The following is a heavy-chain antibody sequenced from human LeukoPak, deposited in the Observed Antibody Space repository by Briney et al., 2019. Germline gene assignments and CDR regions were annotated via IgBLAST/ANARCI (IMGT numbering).Heavy chain of an antibody. Sequence: GGSLRLSCAASGLTFSSYSMNWVRQAPGKGLEWVSSISSSSTYIYYADSVKGRFTISRDNAKNSLYLQMNSLRAEDTAVYYCARDNGGYYDSSRSQGYWGQGTLVTVSS. CDR2: ISSSSTYI. J-gene: IGHJ4*02. CDR1: GLTFSSYS. V-gene: IGHV3-21*01. CDR3: ARDNGGYYDSSRSQGY. D-gene: IGHD3-3*01.